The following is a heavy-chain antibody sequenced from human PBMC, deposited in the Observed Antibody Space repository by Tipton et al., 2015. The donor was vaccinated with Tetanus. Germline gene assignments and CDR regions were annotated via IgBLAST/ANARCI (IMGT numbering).Heavy chain of an antibody. J-gene: IGHJ5*02. CDR1: GGSMRSSDYS. CDR2: VCYNGGT. V-gene: IGHV4-39*02. CDR3: ARPCKQWLGRFDP. Sequence: TLSLTCIVSGGSMRSSDYSGAWIRQPPGKGLEWIGSVCYNGGTHSKPPLKSRLTMSVDTSKNHFYLNLSSVTAADTAVYYCARPCKQWLGRFDPWGQGTLVTVSS. D-gene: IGHD6-19*01.